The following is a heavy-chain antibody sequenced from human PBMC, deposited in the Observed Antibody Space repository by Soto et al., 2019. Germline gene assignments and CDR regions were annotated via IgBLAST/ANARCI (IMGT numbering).Heavy chain of an antibody. CDR3: ARRAERGGSGSPHYFDY. V-gene: IGHV4-39*07. CDR2: VNHSGTT. D-gene: IGHD6-19*01. Sequence: PSETLSLTCTVSGDSVSSSSYYWSWIRQSPGKGLEWIGEVNHSGTTNYNPPLKSRVTISGDTSKNQFSLKVSSVTAADSTIYYCARRAERGGSGSPHYFDYWGQGTLVTVSS. CDR1: GDSVSSSSYY. J-gene: IGHJ4*02.